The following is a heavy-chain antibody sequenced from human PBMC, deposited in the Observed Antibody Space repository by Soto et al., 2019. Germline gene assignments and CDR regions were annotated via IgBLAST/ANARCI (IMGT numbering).Heavy chain of an antibody. Sequence: QVQLQESGPGLVKPSQTLSLTCTVSGSSISSGDYYWSWIRQPPGKGLEWIGYIYYSGSTYYNPSLKSRVTISVDTSKNQFSLKLSSVTAADTAVYYCARESGYSYGPVDYWGQGTLVTVSS. J-gene: IGHJ4*02. V-gene: IGHV4-30-4*01. D-gene: IGHD5-18*01. CDR1: GSSISSGDYY. CDR2: IYYSGST. CDR3: ARESGYSYGPVDY.